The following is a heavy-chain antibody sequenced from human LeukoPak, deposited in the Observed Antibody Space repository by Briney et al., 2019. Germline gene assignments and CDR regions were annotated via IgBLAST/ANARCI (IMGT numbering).Heavy chain of an antibody. J-gene: IGHJ5*02. CDR1: GGSISSSGYY. Sequence: SETLSLTCTVSGGSISSSGYYWGWIRQPPGKGLEWIGSIYYSGSTYYNPSLKSRDTITVDTSKNQFSLKLSSVTAADTAVYYCAREDIAAAATGWYDPWGQGTLVTVSS. V-gene: IGHV4-39*07. CDR2: IYYSGST. CDR3: AREDIAAAATGWYDP. D-gene: IGHD6-13*01.